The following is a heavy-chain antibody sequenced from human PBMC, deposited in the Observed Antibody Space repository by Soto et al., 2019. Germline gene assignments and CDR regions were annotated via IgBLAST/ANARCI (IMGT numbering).Heavy chain of an antibody. V-gene: IGHV4-61*01. CDR2: IYYSGST. D-gene: IGHD6-13*01. J-gene: IGHJ6*02. CDR1: GGSVSSGSYY. CDR3: ARDRLAAAGTRGYYYYGMDV. Sequence: QVQLQESGPGLVKPSETLSLTCTVSGGSVSSGSYYWSWIRQPPGKGLEWIGYIYYSGSTNYNPSLKSRVTISVDTSKNQFSLKLSSVTAADTAVYYCARDRLAAAGTRGYYYYGMDVWGQGTTVTVSS.